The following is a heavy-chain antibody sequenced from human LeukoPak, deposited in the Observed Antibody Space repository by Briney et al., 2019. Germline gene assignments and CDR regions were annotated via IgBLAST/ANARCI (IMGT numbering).Heavy chain of an antibody. CDR3: ARDHNDYGDAYFDY. D-gene: IGHD4-17*01. J-gene: IGHJ4*02. V-gene: IGHV3-33*01. CDR2: IWYDGSNK. Sequence: GGSLRLSCAASGFTFSSYGMHWVRQAPGKGLEWVAVIWYDGSNKYYADSVKGRFTISRDNSKNTLYLQMNSLRAGDTAVYYCARDHNDYGDAYFDYWGQGTLVTVSS. CDR1: GFTFSSYG.